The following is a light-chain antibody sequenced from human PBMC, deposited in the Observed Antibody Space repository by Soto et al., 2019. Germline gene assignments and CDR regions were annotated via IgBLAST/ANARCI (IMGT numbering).Light chain of an antibody. CDR3: ISYSGSDTAYV. V-gene: IGLV2-14*01. CDR2: EVR. CDR1: SSDIGSYNY. J-gene: IGLJ1*01. Sequence: QSALTQPASVSGSPGQSITISCTGTSSDIGSYNYVSWYQQLPGKTPKLIIYEVRNRPSGVSFRFSGSKSGNTASLTISGRQAEDEADYYCISYSGSDTAYVFGTGTKVTVL.